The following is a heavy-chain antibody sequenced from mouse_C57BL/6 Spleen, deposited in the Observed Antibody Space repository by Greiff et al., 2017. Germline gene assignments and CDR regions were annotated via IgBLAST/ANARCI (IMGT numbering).Heavy chain of an antibody. CDR1: GFTFSSYG. Sequence: EVMLVESGGDLVKPGRSLKLSCAASGFTFSSYGMSWVRQTPDKRLEWVATISSGGSYTYYPDSVKGRFTISRDNAKNTLYLQMSSLKSEDTAMYYCARITVVASYYAMDYWGQGTSVTVSS. J-gene: IGHJ4*01. CDR3: ARITVVASYYAMDY. V-gene: IGHV5-6*01. D-gene: IGHD1-1*01. CDR2: ISSGGSYT.